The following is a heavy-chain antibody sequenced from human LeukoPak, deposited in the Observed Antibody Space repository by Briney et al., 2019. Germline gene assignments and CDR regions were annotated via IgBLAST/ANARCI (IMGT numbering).Heavy chain of an antibody. CDR3: AREWTYRPNGWFDP. J-gene: IGHJ5*02. V-gene: IGHV1-8*01. CDR2: MNPNSGNT. D-gene: IGHD3-16*01. CDR1: GYTFTSYD. Sequence: ASVKVSCKASGYTFTSYDINWVRQATGQGLEWMGRMNPNSGNTGYAQKFQGRVTMTRNTSISTAYMELSSLRSEDTAVYYCAREWTYRPNGWFDPWGRGTLVTVSS.